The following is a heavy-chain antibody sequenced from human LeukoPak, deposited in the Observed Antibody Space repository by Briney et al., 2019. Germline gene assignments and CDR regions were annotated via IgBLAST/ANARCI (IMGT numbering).Heavy chain of an antibody. CDR2: ISYDGSNK. V-gene: IGHV3-30-3*01. Sequence: GGSLRLSRAASGFTFSSYAMHWVRQAPGKGLEWVAVISYDGSNKYYADSVKGRFTISRDNSKNTLYLQMNSLRAEDTAVYYCARAGWFDPWGQGTLVTVSS. CDR3: ARAGWFDP. D-gene: IGHD3-10*01. CDR1: GFTFSSYA. J-gene: IGHJ5*02.